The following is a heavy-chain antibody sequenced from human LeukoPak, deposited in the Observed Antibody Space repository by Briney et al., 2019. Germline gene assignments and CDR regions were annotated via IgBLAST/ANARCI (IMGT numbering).Heavy chain of an antibody. V-gene: IGHV3-30*02. CDR2: IRYDGSNK. J-gene: IGHJ4*02. Sequence: GGSLRLSCAASGFTFSSYGMHWVRQAPGKGLEWVAFIRYDGSNKYYADSVKGRFTISRDGNTVYLQMNSLRAEDTAVYYCAKGGISPFCSDYWGQGTLVTVSS. CDR1: GFTFSSYG. D-gene: IGHD1-14*01. CDR3: AKGGISPFCSDY.